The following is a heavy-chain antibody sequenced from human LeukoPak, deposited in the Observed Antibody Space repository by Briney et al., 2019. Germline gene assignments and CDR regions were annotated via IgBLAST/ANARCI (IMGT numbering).Heavy chain of an antibody. V-gene: IGHV1-46*02. D-gene: IGHD3-10*01. CDR2: INPSGGRT. Sequence: VTVSHMPCGFSFNRYYMQGLGQAAPQGGEWIGMINPSGGRTRYAQRLQGRVTMTSDTSTSTVYMELSSLRSEDTAVYYCARDVGITVVRGTFDYWGQGTLVTVSS. CDR3: ARDVGITVVRGTFDY. J-gene: IGHJ4*01. CDR1: GFSFNRYY.